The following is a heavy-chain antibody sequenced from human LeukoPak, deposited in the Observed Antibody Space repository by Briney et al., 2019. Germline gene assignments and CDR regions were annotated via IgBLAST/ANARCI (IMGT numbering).Heavy chain of an antibody. CDR2: IIPLFGTA. CDR3: AREWNYESNGYFYYY. Sequence: SVKVSCTASGDTFSRYGISWVRQAPGQGLEWMGGIIPLFGTANYAQKFQGRVTITADESTSTAYLELSRLRFEDTAVYYCAREWNYESNGYFYYYWGQGTLVTVSS. V-gene: IGHV1-69*13. CDR1: GDTFSRYG. D-gene: IGHD3-22*01. J-gene: IGHJ4*02.